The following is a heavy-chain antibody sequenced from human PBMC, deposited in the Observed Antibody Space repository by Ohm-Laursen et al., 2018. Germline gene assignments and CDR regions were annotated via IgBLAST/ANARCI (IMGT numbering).Heavy chain of an antibody. V-gene: IGHV1-69*04. CDR1: GGTFSSYA. D-gene: IGHD2-2*02. CDR2: IIPILGIA. CDR3: ASILGYCDTSTCYNAFDL. Sequence: ASVKVSCKASGGTFSSYAISWVRQAPGQGLEWMGRIIPILGIANYAQKFQGRVTMTTDTSTSTAYMELRSLRSDDTAVYYCASILGYCDTSTCYNAFDLWGKGTMVTVSS. J-gene: IGHJ3*01.